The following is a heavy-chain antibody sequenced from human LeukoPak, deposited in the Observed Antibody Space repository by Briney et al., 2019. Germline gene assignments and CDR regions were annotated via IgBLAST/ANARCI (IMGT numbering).Heavy chain of an antibody. D-gene: IGHD3-10*01. CDR3: ARRGTMVRGVIIRHYYYYMDV. J-gene: IGHJ6*03. V-gene: IGHV3-23*01. CDR1: GLSLNNYA. Sequence: PGGSLRLSCTASGLSLNNYAMSWVRQVPGKGLEWVSASSSSDDGKWYAESVRGRFTISRDTSKNTVYLQMNSLRAEDTAVYYCARRGTMVRGVIIRHYYYYMDVWGKGTTVTVSS. CDR2: SSSSDDGK.